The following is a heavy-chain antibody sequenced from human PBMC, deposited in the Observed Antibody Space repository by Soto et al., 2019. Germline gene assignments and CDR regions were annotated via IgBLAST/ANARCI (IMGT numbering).Heavy chain of an antibody. CDR3: ARGSPRYYDSSCYSLWYFDL. Sequence: EVQLVESGGGLVQPGGSLRLSCTVSGFSLSSYSFKWVRQAPGKGLEWVSYISSSGDAMYFADSVKGRFTISRDNAKNSLYLQMNSLRDEDTAVYYCARGSPRYYDSSCYSLWYFDLWGRGTLVTVS. CDR2: ISSSGDAM. J-gene: IGHJ2*01. CDR1: GFSLSSYS. V-gene: IGHV3-48*02. D-gene: IGHD3-22*01.